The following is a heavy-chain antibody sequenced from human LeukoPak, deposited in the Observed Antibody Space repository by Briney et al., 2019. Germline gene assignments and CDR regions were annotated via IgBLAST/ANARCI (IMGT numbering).Heavy chain of an antibody. J-gene: IGHJ4*02. CDR3: ARGASHSVVVNIGVDFDY. Sequence: GSLRRSCVASGFTVSIYSMNWVRPPPGKELEWIGEINHSGSTNYNPSLKSRVTISVDTSKNQFSLKLSSVTAADTAVYYCARGASHSVVVNIGVDFDYWGQGTLVTVSS. V-gene: IGHV4-34*01. CDR1: GFTVSIYS. CDR2: INHSGST. D-gene: IGHD2-15*01.